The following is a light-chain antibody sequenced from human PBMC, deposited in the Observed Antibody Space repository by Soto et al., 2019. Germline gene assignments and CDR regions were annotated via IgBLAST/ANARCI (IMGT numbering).Light chain of an antibody. V-gene: IGLV2-8*01. CDR2: EVT. Sequence: QSVLTQPPSASGSPGQSVTISCTGTGSDIGAYTYVSWYQHHPGTAPKLIIYEVTKRPSGVPDRFSGSKSGNTASLTVSGLQTEDEAEYYCSSYAGSYNLLFGGGTQLTVL. J-gene: IGLJ2*01. CDR3: SSYAGSYNLL. CDR1: GSDIGAYTY.